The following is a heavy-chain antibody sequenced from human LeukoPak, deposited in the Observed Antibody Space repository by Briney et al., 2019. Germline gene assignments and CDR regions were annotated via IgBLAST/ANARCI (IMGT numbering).Heavy chain of an antibody. CDR3: ARETYSNYAYGMDV. V-gene: IGHV1-2*06. D-gene: IGHD4-11*01. CDR1: EYTFTGYY. CDR2: INPNNGGT. Sequence: ASVKVSCKASEYTFTGYYMHWVRQAPGQGLEWMGRINPNNGGTNYAQKFQGRVTMTRDTSTSTVSMELSSLRSDDTAVYYCARETYSNYAYGMDVWGQGTTVTVSS. J-gene: IGHJ6*02.